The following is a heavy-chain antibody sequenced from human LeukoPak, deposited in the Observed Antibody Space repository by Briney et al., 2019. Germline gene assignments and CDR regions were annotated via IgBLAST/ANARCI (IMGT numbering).Heavy chain of an antibody. CDR3: ASGMVDFDY. J-gene: IGHJ4*02. V-gene: IGHV1-69*05. Sequence: ASVKVPCKASGGTFSSYAISWVGQAPGQGLEWMGGIIPIFGTANYAQKFQGRVTITTDESTSTAYMELSSLRSEDKAVYYCASGMVDFDYWGQGTLVTVSS. CDR2: IIPIFGTA. D-gene: IGHD3-10*01. CDR1: GGTFSSYA.